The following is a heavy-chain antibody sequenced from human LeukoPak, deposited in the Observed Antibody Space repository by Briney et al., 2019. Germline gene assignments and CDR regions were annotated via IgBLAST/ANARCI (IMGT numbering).Heavy chain of an antibody. D-gene: IGHD1-26*01. Sequence: PGGSLRLSCAASGFTFSSYAMHWVRQAPGKGLQWVALIWYDGSNKYYGDSVKGRFTISRDNSKNTLNLQMSSLRGEDTATYYCARGYNGTPDYWGQGTLVTVSS. CDR1: GFTFSSYA. J-gene: IGHJ4*02. CDR2: IWYDGSNK. V-gene: IGHV3-30*02. CDR3: ARGYNGTPDY.